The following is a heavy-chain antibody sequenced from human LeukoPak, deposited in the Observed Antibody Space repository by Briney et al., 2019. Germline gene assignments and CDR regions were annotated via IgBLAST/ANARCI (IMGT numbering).Heavy chain of an antibody. CDR1: GGSFSGYY. CDR2: INHSGST. CDR3: ARGDGYSRT. V-gene: IGHV4-34*01. J-gene: IGHJ4*02. D-gene: IGHD5-24*01. Sequence: PSETLSLTCAVYGGSFSGYYWSWICQPPGKGLEWIGEINHSGSTNYNPSLKSRVTISVDTSKNQFSLKLSSVTAADTAVYYCARGDGYSRTWGQGALVTVSS.